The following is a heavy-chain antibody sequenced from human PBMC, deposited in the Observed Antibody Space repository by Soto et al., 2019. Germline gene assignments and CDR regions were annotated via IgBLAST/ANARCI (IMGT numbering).Heavy chain of an antibody. V-gene: IGHV1-69*01. CDR3: ASGVAVERVEF. CDR1: GGTFNIFA. J-gene: IGHJ1*01. Sequence: QVQLVQSGAEVRKPGSSVKVSCQASGGTFNIFAFSWVRQAPGQGLQFVGGIVPLSGTAKSAQEFQDRVTVTADESTSTIYMERRSLQADDTDIFYCASGVAVERVEFWGQGTLVTVSS. CDR2: IVPLSGTA. D-gene: IGHD2-15*01.